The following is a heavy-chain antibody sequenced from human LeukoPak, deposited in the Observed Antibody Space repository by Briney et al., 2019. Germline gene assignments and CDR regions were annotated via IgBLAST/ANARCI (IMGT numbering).Heavy chain of an antibody. D-gene: IGHD2-15*01. CDR2: IIPIFGTA. Sequence: GASVTVSFKASGGAFSSYAISWVRQAPGQGLEWMGGIIPIFGTANYAQKFQGRVTITADKSTSTAYMELSSLRSEDTAVYYCARGRWPVDYWGQGTLVTVSS. V-gene: IGHV1-69*06. J-gene: IGHJ4*02. CDR3: ARGRWPVDY. CDR1: GGAFSSYA.